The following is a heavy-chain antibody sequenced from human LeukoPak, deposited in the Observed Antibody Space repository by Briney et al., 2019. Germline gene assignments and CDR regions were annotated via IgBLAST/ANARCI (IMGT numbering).Heavy chain of an antibody. CDR2: IYYSGST. CDR1: GGSISSGGYY. V-gene: IGHV4-31*03. Sequence: PSQTLSLTCTVSGGSISSGGYYWSWIRQHPGKGLEWIGYIYYSGSTYYNPSLKSRVTISVDTSKNQFSLKLSSVTAADTAVYYCARDVPSYCSSTSCLNTEGWFDPWGQGTLVTVSS. J-gene: IGHJ5*02. CDR3: ARDVPSYCSSTSCLNTEGWFDP. D-gene: IGHD2-2*01.